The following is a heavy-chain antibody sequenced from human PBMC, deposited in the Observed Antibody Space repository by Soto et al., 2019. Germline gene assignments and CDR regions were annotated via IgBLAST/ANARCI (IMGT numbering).Heavy chain of an antibody. CDR1: GYTFTSYG. Sequence: GASVKVSCKASGYTFTSYGISWVRQAPGQGLEWMGWISAYNGNTNYAQKLQGRVTMTTDTSTSTAYMELRSLRSDDTAVYYCARDRRISSSWYVYYYYYGMDVWGQGTTVTVSS. CDR2: ISAYNGNT. D-gene: IGHD6-13*01. CDR3: ARDRRISSSWYVYYYYYGMDV. J-gene: IGHJ6*02. V-gene: IGHV1-18*01.